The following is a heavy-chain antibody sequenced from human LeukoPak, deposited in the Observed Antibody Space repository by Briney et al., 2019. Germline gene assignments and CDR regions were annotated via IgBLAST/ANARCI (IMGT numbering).Heavy chain of an antibody. J-gene: IGHJ5*02. Sequence: GGSLRLSCAASGFTFINYAMSWVRQAPGKGLEWVSAISGSGGSTDYADSVKGRFTISRDNSKNTLFLQMNSLRAGDTAVYYCAKPGGSFWSGYSSWLDPWGQGTLVTVSS. CDR3: AKPGGSFWSGYSSWLDP. CDR1: GFTFINYA. D-gene: IGHD3-3*01. CDR2: ISGSGGST. V-gene: IGHV3-23*01.